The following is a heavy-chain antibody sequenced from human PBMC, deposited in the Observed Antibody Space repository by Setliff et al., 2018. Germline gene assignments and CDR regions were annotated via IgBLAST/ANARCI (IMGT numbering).Heavy chain of an antibody. D-gene: IGHD3-10*01. CDR1: GGSISGGTYY. CDR3: ARGQNSYHPGSWGPLYDH. J-gene: IGHJ4*02. Sequence: SETLSLTCTVSGGSISGGTYYWTWIRQPAGKGLEWIGHWYTSGITNYNPSLKSQVTISVDTSKNQFSLKLSSMTAADTAVFFCARGQNSYHPGSWGPLYDHWGQGTQVTVSS. CDR2: WYTSGIT. V-gene: IGHV4-61*09.